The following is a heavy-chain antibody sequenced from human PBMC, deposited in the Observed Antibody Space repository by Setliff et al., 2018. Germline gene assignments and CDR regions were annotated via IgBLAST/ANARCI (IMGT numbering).Heavy chain of an antibody. V-gene: IGHV3-48*03. D-gene: IGHD1-26*01. Sequence: GESLKISCAASGFIFSAYEMNWVRQAPGKGLEWVSYISSSGDTVYYADSVKGRFTISRDNAKNSLYLQMNSLRAEDTAVYYCARDRGSGSYFLRYFDYWGQGTLVTV. CDR1: GFIFSAYE. CDR2: ISSSGDTV. CDR3: ARDRGSGSYFLRYFDY. J-gene: IGHJ4*02.